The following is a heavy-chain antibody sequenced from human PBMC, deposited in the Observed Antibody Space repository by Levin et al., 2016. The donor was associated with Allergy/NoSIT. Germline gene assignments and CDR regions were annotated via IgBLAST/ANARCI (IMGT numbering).Heavy chain of an antibody. CDR3: AKDQVWFGEFDF. CDR2: ISDDGGST. D-gene: IGHD3-10*01. V-gene: IGHV3-23*01. Sequence: VRQAPGKGLEWVSAISDDGGSTHYADSVKGRFTISRDSSKNTLHLQMNSLRAEDTALYYCAKDQVWFGEFDFWGRGTQVTVSS. J-gene: IGHJ4*02.